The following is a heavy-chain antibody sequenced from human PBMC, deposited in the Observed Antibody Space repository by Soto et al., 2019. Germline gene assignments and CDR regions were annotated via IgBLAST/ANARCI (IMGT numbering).Heavy chain of an antibody. J-gene: IGHJ4*02. V-gene: IGHV3-21*01. CDR2: FIAMSNYI. Sequence: GGSLRLPCEPSGFTFSSYSLNWFPRAPGKGLEWGSSFIAMSNYIYYADPVRGRFTFSRDNAKVSLYLQVTSWRARAPAVIFGVRDLFPVGAAAGMNPPDHWGQGTLVTVSS. CDR3: VRDLFPVGAAAGMNPPDH. CDR1: GFTFSSYS. D-gene: IGHD6-13*01.